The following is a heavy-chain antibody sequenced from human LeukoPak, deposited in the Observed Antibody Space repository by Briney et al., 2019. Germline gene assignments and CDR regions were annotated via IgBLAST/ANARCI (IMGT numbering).Heavy chain of an antibody. CDR3: ARGRLKYSSSWYEPFDY. CDR1: GGSISSSNW. CDR2: IYHSGST. D-gene: IGHD6-13*01. J-gene: IGHJ4*02. V-gene: IGHV4-4*02. Sequence: SETLSLTCAVSGGSISSSNWWSWVRQPPGKGLEWIGEIYHSGSTNYNPSLKSRVTISVDKSKNQFSLKLSSVTAADTAVYYCARGRLKYSSSWYEPFDYWGQGTPVTVSS.